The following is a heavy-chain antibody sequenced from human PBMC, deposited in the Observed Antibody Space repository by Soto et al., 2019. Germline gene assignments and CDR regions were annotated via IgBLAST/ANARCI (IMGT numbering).Heavy chain of an antibody. CDR2: IYYSGST. CDR1: GGSISSYY. D-gene: IGHD5-18*01. V-gene: IGHV4-59*08. Sequence: SETLSLTCTVSGGSISSYYWSWIRQPPGKGLEWIGYIYYSGSTNYNPSLKSRVTISVDTSKNQFSLKLSSVTAADTAVYYCARSVGYSYGSIDYWGQGTLVTAPQ. J-gene: IGHJ4*02. CDR3: ARSVGYSYGSIDY.